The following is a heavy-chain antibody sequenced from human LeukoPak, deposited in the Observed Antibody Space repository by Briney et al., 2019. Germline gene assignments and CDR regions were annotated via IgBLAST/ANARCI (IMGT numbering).Heavy chain of an antibody. V-gene: IGHV4-30-4*08. Sequence: SETLSLTCTVSGGSISSGDYYWSWIRQPPGKGLEWIVYIYYSGSTYYNPSLKSRVTISVDTSKNQSSLKLSSVTAADTAVYYCAKATVTTSGILFDYWGQGTLVTVSS. J-gene: IGHJ4*02. D-gene: IGHD4-17*01. CDR3: AKATVTTSGILFDY. CDR2: IYYSGST. CDR1: GGSISSGDYY.